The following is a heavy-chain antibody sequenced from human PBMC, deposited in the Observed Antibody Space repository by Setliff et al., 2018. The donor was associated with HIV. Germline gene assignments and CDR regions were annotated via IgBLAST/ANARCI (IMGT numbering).Heavy chain of an antibody. CDR2: IIPLFGAA. CDR1: GGTFSNYA. V-gene: IGHV1-69*13. Sequence: SVKVSCKASGGTFSNYAISWVRQAPGRGLEWMGGIIPLFGAAKYAQKFQGRVTITADESTSIAYMELSTLTSDDTAVYYCARETEVKGYYDSSGSWGLGYWGQGTLVTVAS. D-gene: IGHD3-22*01. J-gene: IGHJ4*02. CDR3: ARETEVKGYYDSSGSWGLGY.